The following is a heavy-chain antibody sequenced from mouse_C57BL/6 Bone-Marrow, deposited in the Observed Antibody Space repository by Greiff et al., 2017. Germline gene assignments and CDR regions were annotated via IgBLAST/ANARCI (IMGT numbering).Heavy chain of an antibody. CDR3: ARKDCNYYAMDY. V-gene: IGHV2-2*01. D-gene: IGHD6-2*01. Sequence: QVQLQQSGPGLVQPSQSLSITCTVSGFSLTSYGVHWVRQSPGKGLEWLGVIGSGGSTDYNAAFISRLSISKDDSKSQVFFKMNSLQADDTAIYYCARKDCNYYAMDYWGQGTSVTVSS. J-gene: IGHJ4*01. CDR2: IGSGGST. CDR1: GFSLTSYG.